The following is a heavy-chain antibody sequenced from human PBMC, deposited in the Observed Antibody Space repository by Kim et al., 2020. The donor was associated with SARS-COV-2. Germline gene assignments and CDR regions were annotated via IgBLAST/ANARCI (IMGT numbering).Heavy chain of an antibody. CDR3: TRTCGNSCCSDYFDI. J-gene: IGHJ3*02. CDR2: IKTRACGGTA. D-gene: IGHD2-15*01. V-gene: IGHV3-49*04. CDR1: GFNISEFT. Sequence: GGSLRLSCAASGFNISEFTMPWVRQAPGKGLEWVTFIKTRACGGTAEYAASGQCRFIRSNDETSGFAHLHSKSFATKDACLCCCTRTCGNSCCSDYFDI.